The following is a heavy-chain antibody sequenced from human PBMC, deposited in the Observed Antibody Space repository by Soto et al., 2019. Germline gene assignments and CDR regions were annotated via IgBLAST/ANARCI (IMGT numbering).Heavy chain of an antibody. CDR2: ISSSSSYI. D-gene: IGHD3-10*01. CDR3: AKAPYGSGSYYNVGYYYYYMDV. CDR1: GFTFSSYS. V-gene: IGHV3-21*01. Sequence: GGSLRLSCAASGFTFSSYSMNWVRQAPGKGLEWVSSISSSSSYIYYADSVKGRFTISRDNAKNSLYLQMNSLRAEDTAVYYCAKAPYGSGSYYNVGYYYYYMDVWGKGTTVTVSS. J-gene: IGHJ6*03.